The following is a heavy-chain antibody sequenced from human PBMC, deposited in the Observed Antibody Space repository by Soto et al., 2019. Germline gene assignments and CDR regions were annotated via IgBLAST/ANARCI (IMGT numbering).Heavy chain of an antibody. D-gene: IGHD2-2*01. CDR1: GFSFDDYA. CDR3: ARDPGQLLYFDY. V-gene: IGHV3-33*08. J-gene: IGHJ4*02. CDR2: IWYDGSNK. Sequence: TGGSLRLSCAASGFSFDDYAMHWVRQAPGKGLEWVAVIWYDGSNKYYADSVKGRFTISRDNSKNTLYLQMNSLRAEDTAVYYCARDPGQLLYFDYWGQGTLVTVSS.